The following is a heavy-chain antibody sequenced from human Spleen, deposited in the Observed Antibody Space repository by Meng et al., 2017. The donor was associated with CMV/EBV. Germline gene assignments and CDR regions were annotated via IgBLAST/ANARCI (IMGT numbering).Heavy chain of an antibody. D-gene: IGHD3-10*01. V-gene: IGHV1-18*01. CDR1: GYTFTNYG. CDR2: ISAYNGNT. J-gene: IGHJ5*02. CDR3: ARVPITMVGWFDP. Sequence: KASGYTFTNYGINWVRQAPGQGLEWMGWISAYNGNTNYAQKLQGRVTMTTDTSTSTAYMELRSLRSDDTAVYYCARVPITMVGWFDPWGQGTLVTVSS.